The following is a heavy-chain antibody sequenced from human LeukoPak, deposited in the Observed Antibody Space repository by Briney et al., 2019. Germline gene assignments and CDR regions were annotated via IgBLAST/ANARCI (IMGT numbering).Heavy chain of an antibody. Sequence: HAGGSLRLAFSAPGLIFTSNAISSVRQAPGKGLEWVSTISGRGGSTYYADCVRGRFKISRDNSKNTGYLQMTSLRTEDTAVYSCAKDRSCIDDVCHGDFDYWGQGTLVTVSS. V-gene: IGHV3-23*01. J-gene: IGHJ4*02. CDR1: GLIFTSNA. D-gene: IGHD2-8*01. CDR3: AKDRSCIDDVCHGDFDY. CDR2: ISGRGGST.